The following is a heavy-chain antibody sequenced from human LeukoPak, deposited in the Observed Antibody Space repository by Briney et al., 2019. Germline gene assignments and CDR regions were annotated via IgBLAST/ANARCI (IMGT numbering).Heavy chain of an antibody. CDR3: AKYSYGYPNWFDP. D-gene: IGHD5-18*01. CDR1: GYSISSGYY. J-gene: IGHJ5*02. Sequence: SETLSLTCTVSGYSISSGYYWGWIRQPPGKGLEWIGSIYHSGSTYYNPSLKSRVTISVDTSKNQFSLKLSSVTAADTAVYYCAKYSYGYPNWFDPWGQGTLVTVSS. CDR2: IYHSGST. V-gene: IGHV4-38-2*02.